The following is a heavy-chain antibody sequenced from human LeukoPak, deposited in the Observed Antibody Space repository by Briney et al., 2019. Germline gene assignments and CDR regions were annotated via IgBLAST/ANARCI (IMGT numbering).Heavy chain of an antibody. Sequence: SVKVSCKASGGTFSSYAISWVRQAPGQELEWMGGIIPIFGTANYAQKFQGRVTITADESTSTAYMELGSLRSEDTAVYYCARDSAHCSSTSCYWAYWGQGTLVTVSS. J-gene: IGHJ4*02. D-gene: IGHD2-2*01. CDR3: ARDSAHCSSTSCYWAY. V-gene: IGHV1-69*13. CDR1: GGTFSSYA. CDR2: IIPIFGTA.